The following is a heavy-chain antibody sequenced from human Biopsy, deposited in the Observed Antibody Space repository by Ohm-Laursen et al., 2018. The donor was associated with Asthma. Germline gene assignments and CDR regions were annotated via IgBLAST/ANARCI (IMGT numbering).Heavy chain of an antibody. J-gene: IGHJ6*02. CDR2: LIPVIGTP. CDR3: ARGYSGSNRIVYYYSGLEV. Sequence: SVKVSCKASGDSFSNYAISWVRQAPGQGLEWMGGLIPVIGTPDHAQMFEGRVTITADESTSTAYMELSSLSSEDTAVYYCARGYSGSNRIVYYYSGLEVWGQGTTVTVSS. D-gene: IGHD5-12*01. V-gene: IGHV1-69*13. CDR1: GDSFSNYA.